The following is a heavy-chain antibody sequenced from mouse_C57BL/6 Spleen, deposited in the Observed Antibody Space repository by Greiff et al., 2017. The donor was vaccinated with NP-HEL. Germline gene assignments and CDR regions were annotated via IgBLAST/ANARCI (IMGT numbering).Heavy chain of an antibody. D-gene: IGHD1-1*01. CDR1: GYAFSSYW. V-gene: IGHV1-80*01. Sequence: QVQLKESGAELVKPGASVKISCKASGYAFSSYWMNWVKQRPGKGLEWIGQIYPGDGDTNYNGKFKGKATLTADKSSSTAYMQLSSLTSEDSAVYFCARERDLLLRDWGQGTTLTVSS. CDR3: ARERDLLLRD. CDR2: IYPGDGDT. J-gene: IGHJ2*01.